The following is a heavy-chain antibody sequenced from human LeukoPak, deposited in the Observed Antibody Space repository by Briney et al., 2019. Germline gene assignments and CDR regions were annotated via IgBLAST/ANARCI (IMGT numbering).Heavy chain of an antibody. D-gene: IGHD6-19*01. CDR1: GFTFSDYS. J-gene: IGHJ3*02. V-gene: IGHV3-48*04. CDR3: ARNQWLDFDAFDI. Sequence: GGSLRLSCAASGFTFSDYSMNWVRQAPGKGLEWVSYISFSVNTKYYGDSVKGRFTISRDNAKNSLYLQMNSLRAEDTAVYYCARNQWLDFDAFDIWGQGTMVTVSS. CDR2: ISFSVNTK.